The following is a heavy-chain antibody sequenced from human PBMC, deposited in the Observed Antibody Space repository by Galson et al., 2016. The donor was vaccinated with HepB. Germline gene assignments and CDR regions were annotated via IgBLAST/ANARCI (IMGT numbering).Heavy chain of an antibody. CDR2: VNPADSST. CDR3: AKQGPIHLDP. CDR1: GYSFTSYW. J-gene: IGHJ5*02. D-gene: IGHD5-18*01. Sequence: QSGAEVKKPGESLQISCKGSGYSFTSYWIGWVRQKPGEGLEWMGIVNPADSSTRYSPSLQGQVTISADKAINTAYLQWSSLQASDTAIYYCAKQGPIHLDPWGQGALVTVSS. V-gene: IGHV5-51*01.